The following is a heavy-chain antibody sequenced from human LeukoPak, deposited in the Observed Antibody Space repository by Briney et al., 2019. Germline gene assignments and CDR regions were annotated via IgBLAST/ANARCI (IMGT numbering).Heavy chain of an antibody. CDR1: GGSISSNNYY. CDR2: IYYSGST. V-gene: IGHV4-39*01. J-gene: IGHJ4*02. Sequence: SETLSLTCTVSGGSISSNNYYWGWIRQPPGKGLEWIGSIYYSGSTYYNPSLKSRVTICVDTSKNQFSLKLSSVTAADTAVYYCARPGYYYDSSGYHYRDYWGQGTLVTVSS. D-gene: IGHD3-22*01. CDR3: ARPGYYYDSSGYHYRDY.